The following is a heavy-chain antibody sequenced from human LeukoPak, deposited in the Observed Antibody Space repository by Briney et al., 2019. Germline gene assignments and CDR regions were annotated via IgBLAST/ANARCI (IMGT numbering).Heavy chain of an antibody. J-gene: IGHJ4*02. CDR1: GFTFSSYG. V-gene: IGHV3-33*06. D-gene: IGHD6-19*01. CDR2: IWYDGSNK. CDR3: AKDLSGWYSEALGFDY. Sequence: QPGGSLRLSCAASGFTFSSYGMHWVRQAPGKGLEWVAVIWYDGSNKYYADSVKGRFTISRDNSKNTLYLQMNSLRAEDTAVYYCAKDLSGWYSEALGFDYWGQGTLVTVSS.